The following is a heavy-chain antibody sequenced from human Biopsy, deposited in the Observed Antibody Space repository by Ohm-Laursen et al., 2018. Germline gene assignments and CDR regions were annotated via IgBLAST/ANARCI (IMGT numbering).Heavy chain of an antibody. V-gene: IGHV1-69*01. Sequence: SSVKVSCKASGGTFNSFGISWVRQAPGQGLEWMGEINSMFGTTNYAQTFQGRVTITADESTSTAYMEVSSLRSEDTAVYYCAKRGVERGRPLAYWGQGTLVTVSS. CDR1: GGTFNSFG. CDR2: INSMFGTT. J-gene: IGHJ4*02. CDR3: AKRGVERGRPLAY. D-gene: IGHD1-1*01.